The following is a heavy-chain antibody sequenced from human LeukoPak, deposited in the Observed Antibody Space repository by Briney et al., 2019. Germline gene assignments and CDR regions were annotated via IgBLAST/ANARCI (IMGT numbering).Heavy chain of an antibody. CDR1: AFTFSSYA. J-gene: IGHJ4*02. V-gene: IGHV3-30-3*01. D-gene: IGHD3-22*01. Sequence: GESLKISCAASAFTFSSYAMHWVRQDPGKGLEWVAVVSYDGSNKYYADSLKGRFTISRDKSKHTLYLQMNSLRAEDTAVYYCARDRYFFYRNGYSYYFDYWGQGTLVCVSS. CDR2: VSYDGSNK. CDR3: ARDRYFFYRNGYSYYFDY.